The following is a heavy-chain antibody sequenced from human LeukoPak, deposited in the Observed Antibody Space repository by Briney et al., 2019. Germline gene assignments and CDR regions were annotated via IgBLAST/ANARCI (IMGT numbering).Heavy chain of an antibody. J-gene: IGHJ4*02. CDR2: INPSGGST. D-gene: IGHD6-13*01. V-gene: IGHV1-46*01. CDR3: ARDFGQQEGYFDY. Sequence: ASVKVSCKASGYTFTSYYMHWVRQAPGQGLEXXXIINPSGGSTSYAQKFQGRVTMTRDTSTSTVYMELSSLRSEDTAVYYCARDFGQQEGYFDYWGQGTLVTVSS. CDR1: GYTFTSYY.